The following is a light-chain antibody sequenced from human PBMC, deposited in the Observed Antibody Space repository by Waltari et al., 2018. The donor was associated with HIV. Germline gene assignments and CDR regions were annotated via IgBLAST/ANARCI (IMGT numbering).Light chain of an antibody. Sequence: NFMLTQPHSVSESPWKTVTISCTRSSGSIASNYVQWYQQRPGSSPTTVIHEDKQRSSGVPDRFSRSIDTSSNSASLTISGPKIEDEADYYCQYYDSSNVVFDGGTKLTVL. J-gene: IGLJ3*02. CDR3: QYYDSSNVV. CDR1: SGSIASNY. CDR2: EDK. V-gene: IGLV6-57*01.